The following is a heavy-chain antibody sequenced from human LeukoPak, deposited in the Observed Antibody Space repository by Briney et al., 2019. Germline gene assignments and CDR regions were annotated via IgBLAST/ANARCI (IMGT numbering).Heavy chain of an antibody. V-gene: IGHV4-38-2*02. CDR3: ARALPFDY. J-gene: IGHJ4*02. CDR1: GYSISSGYY. CDR2: IYHTGST. Sequence: SETLPLICTVSGYSISSGYYWGWIRQPPGKGLEWIGSIYHTGSTYYNPSLKSRVTISVDTSKNQFSLKLSSVTAADTAVYYCARALPFDYWGQGTLVTVSS.